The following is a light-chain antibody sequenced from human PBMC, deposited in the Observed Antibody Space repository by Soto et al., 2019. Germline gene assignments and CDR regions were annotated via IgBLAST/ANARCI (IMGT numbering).Light chain of an antibody. Sequence: EIVLTQSPATLPLSPGEGATVSCRASQSVSSHLAWYQQKRGQAPRLLIYDASSRASGIPARFSGRGSGTDFTLTISYLEPEDFAIYYFQQGGNWPLTFGQGTRLEIK. CDR3: QQGGNWPLT. CDR2: DAS. CDR1: QSVSSH. J-gene: IGKJ5*01. V-gene: IGKV3-11*01.